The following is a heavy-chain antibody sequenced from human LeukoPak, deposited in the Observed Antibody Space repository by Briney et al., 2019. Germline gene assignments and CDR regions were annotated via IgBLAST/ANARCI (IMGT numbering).Heavy chain of an antibody. J-gene: IGHJ4*02. CDR3: TRDPEALDY. V-gene: IGHV3-48*02. Sequence: GGSLRLSCVASGFTFSRYSMNWVRQAPGKGLEWIAYIRSSGDTIYYADSVQGRFTISRDTAKNSLYLQMNNLRDEDTAVYYCTRDPEALDYWGQETLVTVSS. CDR2: IRSSGDTI. CDR1: GFTFSRYS.